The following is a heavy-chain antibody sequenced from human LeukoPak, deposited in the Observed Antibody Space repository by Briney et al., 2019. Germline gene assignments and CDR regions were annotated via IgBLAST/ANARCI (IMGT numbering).Heavy chain of an antibody. CDR2: INPNSGGT. Sequence: ASVKVSCKASGYTFTGYYMHWVRQAPGQGLEWMGWINPNSGGTNYAQKFQGRVTMTRDTSISTAYMELSRLRSDDTAVYYCARARAGMARHSSSLDWFDPWGQGTLVTVSS. CDR3: ARARAGMARHSSSLDWFDP. CDR1: GYTFTGYY. V-gene: IGHV1-2*02. J-gene: IGHJ5*02. D-gene: IGHD6-13*01.